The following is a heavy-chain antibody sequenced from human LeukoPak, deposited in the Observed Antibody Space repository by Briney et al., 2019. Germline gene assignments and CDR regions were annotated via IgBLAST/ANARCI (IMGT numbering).Heavy chain of an antibody. J-gene: IGHJ4*02. V-gene: IGHV4-39*01. Sequence: SETLSLTCTVSGGSISNSSYYWGWIRQPPGTGLEWTGSIYYSGSTYYNPSLKSRVTISVDTSKNQFSLKLSSVTAADTAVYYCARGEIAAAGTTVAEGYFDYWGQGTLVTVSS. D-gene: IGHD6-13*01. CDR2: IYYSGST. CDR1: GGSISNSSYY. CDR3: ARGEIAAAGTTVAEGYFDY.